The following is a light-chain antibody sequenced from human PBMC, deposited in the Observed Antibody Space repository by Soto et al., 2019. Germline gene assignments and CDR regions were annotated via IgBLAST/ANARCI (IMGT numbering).Light chain of an antibody. J-gene: IGKJ4*01. CDR2: AAS. V-gene: IGKV1-12*01. CDR3: EQTNSFPRT. Sequence: DIQMTQSPSSVSASVGDRVTITCRASQAISSWLAWYQQKPGKAPYLLIYAASTLQRGVPSRFSGSGSGTDFTLTISSLQPEDFATYHCEQTNSFPRTFGGGTKIEIK. CDR1: QAISSW.